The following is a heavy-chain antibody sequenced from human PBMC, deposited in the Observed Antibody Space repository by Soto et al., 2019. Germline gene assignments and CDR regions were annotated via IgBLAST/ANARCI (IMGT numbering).Heavy chain of an antibody. J-gene: IGHJ4*02. V-gene: IGHV1-2*04. D-gene: IGHD5-12*01. CDR1: GYTFIGYY. Sequence: QVQLVQSGAEVKKPGASVKVSCKASGYTFIGYYIHWVRQAPGQGLEWMGWINPNSGGAKYSQKFQAWVTMTSDTSISTAYMELSRLKSDDTAVYYCARSGGGYDLRDYWVQGTLVTVSS. CDR2: INPNSGGA. CDR3: ARSGGGYDLRDY.